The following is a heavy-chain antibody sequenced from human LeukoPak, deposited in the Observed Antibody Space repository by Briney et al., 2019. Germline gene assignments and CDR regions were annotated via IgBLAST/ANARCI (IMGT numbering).Heavy chain of an antibody. CDR1: GFTFSHYG. Sequence: GGSLRLSCAASGFTFSHYGLHWVRQAPGKGLEWVATVSYDGTDTSYADSVKGRFAIFRDNSKNTLYLQMNSLRTEDTAVYYCVRVSGFCTNGVCPSFDPWGQGTLVTVSS. V-gene: IGHV3-30*19. CDR2: VSYDGTDT. D-gene: IGHD2-8*01. CDR3: VRVSGFCTNGVCPSFDP. J-gene: IGHJ5*02.